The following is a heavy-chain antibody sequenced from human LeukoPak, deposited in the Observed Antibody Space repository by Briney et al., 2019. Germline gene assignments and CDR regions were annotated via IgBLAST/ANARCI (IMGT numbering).Heavy chain of an antibody. CDR3: AKAGGFPYGMDV. J-gene: IGHJ6*02. CDR1: GFIFSSYG. Sequence: GRSLRLSCAASGFIFSSYGMHWVRQAPGKGLEWVAVISYDGSNKYYADSVKGRFTISRDNSKNTLYLQMNSLRAEDTAVYYCAKAGGFPYGMDVWGQGTTVTVSS. CDR2: ISYDGSNK. V-gene: IGHV3-30*18.